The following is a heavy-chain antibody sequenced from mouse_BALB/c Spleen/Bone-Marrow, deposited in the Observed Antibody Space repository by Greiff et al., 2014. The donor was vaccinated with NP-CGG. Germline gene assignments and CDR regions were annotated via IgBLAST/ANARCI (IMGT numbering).Heavy chain of an antibody. D-gene: IGHD2-1*01. V-gene: IGHV14-3*02. CDR3: ARNYPFAY. Sequence: EVKVVESGAELVKPGASVKLSCTASGFNIKDSYLHWVKQRPEQGLDWIGRIDPAKGNTNYDPKFQGKATITADTSSNTAYLQLSSLTSEDTAVYFSARNYPFAYWGQGTLVTVSA. J-gene: IGHJ3*01. CDR1: GFNIKDSY. CDR2: IDPAKGNT.